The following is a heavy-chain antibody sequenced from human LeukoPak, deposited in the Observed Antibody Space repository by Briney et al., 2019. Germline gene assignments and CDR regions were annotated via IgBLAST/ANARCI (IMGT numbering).Heavy chain of an antibody. CDR1: GFTFSSYG. V-gene: IGHV3-33*06. CDR3: AKDLTAADVRRYFDY. CDR2: IWYDGSNK. D-gene: IGHD6-13*01. Sequence: GGSLRLSCAASGFTFSSYGMHWVRQAPGKGLEWVAGIWYDGSNKYYADSVKGRFTISRDNSKNTLYLQMNSLRAEDTAVYYCAKDLTAADVRRYFDYWGQGTLVTVSS. J-gene: IGHJ4*02.